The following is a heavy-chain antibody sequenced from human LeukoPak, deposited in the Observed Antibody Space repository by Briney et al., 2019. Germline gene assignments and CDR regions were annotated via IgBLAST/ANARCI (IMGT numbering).Heavy chain of an antibody. D-gene: IGHD3-22*01. CDR1: GGSFSGYY. CDR3: ARGPYSYDSIQRFHP. V-gene: IGHV4-34*01. Sequence: SETLSLTCAVYGGSFSGYYWSWIRQPPGKGLEWIGEINHSGSTNYNPSLKSRVTISVDTPKNQFSLKLSSVTAADTAVYYCARGPYSYDSIQRFHPWGQGTLVTVSS. J-gene: IGHJ5*02. CDR2: INHSGST.